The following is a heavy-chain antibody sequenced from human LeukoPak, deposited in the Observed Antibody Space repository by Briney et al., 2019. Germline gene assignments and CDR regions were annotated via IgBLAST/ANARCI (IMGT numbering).Heavy chain of an antibody. CDR3: AREPSLYSGSYIDY. Sequence: PSQTLSLTCTVSGGSISSGGYYWSWIRQHPGKGLEWIGYIYYSGSTYYNPSLKSRVTISADTSKNQFSLKLSSVTAADTAVYYCAREPSLYSGSYIDYWGQGTLVTVSS. CDR1: GGSISSGGYY. CDR2: IYYSGST. J-gene: IGHJ4*02. V-gene: IGHV4-31*03. D-gene: IGHD1-26*01.